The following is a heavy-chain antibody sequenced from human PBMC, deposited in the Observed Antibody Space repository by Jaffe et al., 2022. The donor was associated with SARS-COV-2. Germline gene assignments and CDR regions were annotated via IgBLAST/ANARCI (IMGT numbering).Heavy chain of an antibody. CDR2: IYSGGST. CDR3: ARDRRAMVSWYRYFDL. D-gene: IGHD5-18*01. Sequence: EVQLVESGGGLVQPGGSLRLSCAASGFTVSSNYMSWVRQAPGKGLEWVSVIYSGGSTYYADSVKGRFTISRDNSKNTLYLQMNSLRAEDTAVYYCARDRRAMVSWYRYFDLWGRGTLVTVSS. V-gene: IGHV3-66*02. CDR1: GFTVSSNY. J-gene: IGHJ2*01.